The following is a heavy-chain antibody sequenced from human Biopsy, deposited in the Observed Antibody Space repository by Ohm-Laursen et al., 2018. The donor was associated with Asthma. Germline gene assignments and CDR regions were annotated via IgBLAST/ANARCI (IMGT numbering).Heavy chain of an antibody. CDR1: GYTFTSYA. CDR2: INTNTGNP. J-gene: IGHJ4*02. V-gene: IGHV7-4-1*02. Sequence: GASVKVSCNPSGYTFTSYALNWVRQAPGQGLEWMGWINTNTGNPTYAQGFTGRFVFSLDTSVNTAHLQISSLKAEDTAVYYCARMISYYHEMRAPFFDYWGQGTLVTVSS. D-gene: IGHD3-22*01. CDR3: ARMISYYHEMRAPFFDY.